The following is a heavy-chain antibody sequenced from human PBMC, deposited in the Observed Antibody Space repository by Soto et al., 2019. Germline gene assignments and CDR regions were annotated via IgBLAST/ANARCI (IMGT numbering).Heavy chain of an antibody. V-gene: IGHV3-33*01. CDR1: GFTFSSYS. J-gene: IGHJ4*02. CDR2: IWYNGSNK. Sequence: GGSLRLSCVASGFTFSSYSMHWVRQAPGKGLEWVAVIWYNGSNKYYGDSVKGRFTISRDNSKNTLYLLMNSLRAEDTAVYYCARDVLDGDYSDYWGQGTLVTVSS. D-gene: IGHD4-17*01. CDR3: ARDVLDGDYSDY.